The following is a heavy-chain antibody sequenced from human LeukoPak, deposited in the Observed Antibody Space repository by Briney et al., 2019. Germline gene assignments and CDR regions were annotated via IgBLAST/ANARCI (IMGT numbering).Heavy chain of an antibody. D-gene: IGHD2-8*01. Sequence: GGSLRLSCAASGFTFSSYAMSWVRQAPGKGLEWVSAISGSGGSTYYADSVKGRFTISRDNSKNTLYLQMNSLRAEDTAVYYCAKGRGVYAMGGGYMDVWGKGTTVTVSS. V-gene: IGHV3-23*01. J-gene: IGHJ6*03. CDR3: AKGRGVYAMGGGYMDV. CDR2: ISGSGGST. CDR1: GFTFSSYA.